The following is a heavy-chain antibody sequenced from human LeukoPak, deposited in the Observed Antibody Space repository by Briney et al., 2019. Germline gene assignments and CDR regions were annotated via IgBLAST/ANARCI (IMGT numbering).Heavy chain of an antibody. J-gene: IGHJ6*02. CDR3: ARVSSTGWIDYYGMDV. CDR2: ISAYNGNT. Sequence: ASVKVSCKASGYTFTSYGISWVRQAPGQGLEWMGWISAYNGNTNYAQKLQGRVTMTTDTSTSTVYMELRSLRSDDTALYYCARVSSTGWIDYYGMDVWGQGTTITVSS. D-gene: IGHD2-2*01. CDR1: GYTFTSYG. V-gene: IGHV1-18*01.